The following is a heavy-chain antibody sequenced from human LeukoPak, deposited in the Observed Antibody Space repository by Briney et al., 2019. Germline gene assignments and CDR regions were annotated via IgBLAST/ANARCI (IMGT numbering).Heavy chain of an antibody. D-gene: IGHD1-26*01. V-gene: IGHV3-30*03. CDR3: ASFNSGSYDSDY. CDR2: ISQDGSKT. CDR1: GFTFSSYG. J-gene: IGHJ4*02. Sequence: QPGGSLRLSCAASGFTFSSYGMHWVRQAPGKGLQWVAVISQDGSKTDYVDSVKGRFTISRDNSKNTLYLQMNSLRAEDTALYYCASFNSGSYDSDYWGQGTLVSVSS.